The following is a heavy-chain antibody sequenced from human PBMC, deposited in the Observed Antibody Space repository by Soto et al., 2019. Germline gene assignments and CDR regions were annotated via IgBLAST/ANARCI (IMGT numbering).Heavy chain of an antibody. CDR1: SGSISSSNW. V-gene: IGHV4-4*02. CDR3: ARRKYCSGGSCYYYYYMDV. CDR2: IYHSGST. J-gene: IGHJ6*03. D-gene: IGHD2-15*01. Sequence: QVQLQESGPGLVKPSGTLSLTCAVSSGSISSSNWWSWVRQPPGKGLEWIGEIYHSGSTNYNPSLKSRVTISGDKSKNQFSLKLSSVTAADTAVYYCARRKYCSGGSCYYYYYMDVWGKGTTVTVSS.